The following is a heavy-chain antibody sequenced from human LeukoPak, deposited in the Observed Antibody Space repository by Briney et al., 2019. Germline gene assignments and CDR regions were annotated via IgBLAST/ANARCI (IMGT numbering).Heavy chain of an antibody. Sequence: GGSLRLSCAASGFTFSDYYMSWIRQAPGKGLEWVSYVSSSSSAIYYVDSVKGRFAISRDNAKNSLYLQMNSLRAEDTAVYYCARGIAAIDYWGQGTLVTVSS. CDR2: VSSSSSAI. CDR1: GFTFSDYY. J-gene: IGHJ4*02. V-gene: IGHV3-11*01. D-gene: IGHD6-13*01. CDR3: ARGIAAIDY.